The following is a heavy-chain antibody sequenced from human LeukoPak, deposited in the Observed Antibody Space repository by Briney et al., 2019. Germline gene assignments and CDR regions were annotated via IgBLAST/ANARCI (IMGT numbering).Heavy chain of an antibody. CDR2: INPSGGST. CDR1: GYTFTSYY. V-gene: IGHV1-46*01. J-gene: IGHJ3*02. Sequence: GASVKVSCKASGYTFTSYYMHWVRQAPGQGLEWMGIINPSGGSTSYAQKFQGRVTMTRDTSTSTVYMELSSLRSEDTAVYHCARAMTYDSSGWGLRFDDAFDIWGQGTMVTVSS. CDR3: ARAMTYDSSGWGLRFDDAFDI. D-gene: IGHD3-22*01.